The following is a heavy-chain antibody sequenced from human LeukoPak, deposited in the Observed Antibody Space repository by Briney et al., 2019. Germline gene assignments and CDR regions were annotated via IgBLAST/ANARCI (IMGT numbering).Heavy chain of an antibody. D-gene: IGHD6-6*01. V-gene: IGHV4-34*01. CDR1: GGSFSGYY. Sequence: SETLSLTCAVYGGSFSGYYWSWIRQPPGKGLEWIGEINHSGSTNYNPSLKSRVTISVDTSKNQFSLKLSSVTAADTAVYYCARGLPRYSSSGAFDYWGQGTLVTVSS. J-gene: IGHJ4*02. CDR3: ARGLPRYSSSGAFDY. CDR2: INHSGST.